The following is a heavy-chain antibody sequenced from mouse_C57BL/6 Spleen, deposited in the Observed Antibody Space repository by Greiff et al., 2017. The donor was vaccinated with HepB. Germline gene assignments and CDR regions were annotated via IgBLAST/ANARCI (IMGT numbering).Heavy chain of an antibody. CDR1: GFTFSSYA. CDR2: ISDGGSYT. J-gene: IGHJ2*01. D-gene: IGHD2-1*01. CDR3: ARDSNGNYYFDY. V-gene: IGHV5-4*01. Sequence: EVKVEESGGGLVKPGGSLKLSCAASGFTFSSYAMSWVRQTPEKRLEWVATISDGGSYTYYPDNVKGRFTISRDNAKNNLYLQMSHLKSEDTAMYYCARDSNGNYYFDYWGQGTTLTVSS.